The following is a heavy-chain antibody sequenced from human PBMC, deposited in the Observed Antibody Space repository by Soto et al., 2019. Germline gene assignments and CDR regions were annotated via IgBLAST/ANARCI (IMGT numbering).Heavy chain of an antibody. Sequence: GGSLRLSCAASGFTFSSYGMHWVRQAPGKGLEWVAVISHGGSNKYYADSVKGRFTISRDNSKNTLYLQMNSLRAEDTAVYYCAKWGCSSTSCPRGYDQTPDYWGQGTLVTVSS. CDR2: ISHGGSNK. J-gene: IGHJ4*02. V-gene: IGHV3-30*18. CDR3: AKWGCSSTSCPRGYDQTPDY. D-gene: IGHD2-2*01. CDR1: GFTFSSYG.